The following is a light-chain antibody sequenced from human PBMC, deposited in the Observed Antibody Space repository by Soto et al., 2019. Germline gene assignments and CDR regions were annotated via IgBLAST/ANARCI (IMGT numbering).Light chain of an antibody. CDR3: FLYVGASIYV. CDR1: PSFVGTYNF. J-gene: IGLJ1*01. Sequence: QSALTQPASGSGPAGQSITISCTGTPSFVGTYNFVSWYPRHPGNTPQVLIYDGTKRPSGVSNRCSGSTSSSTASLTISGLQTEDEADYYCFLYVGASIYVFGTGTKVTVL. V-gene: IGLV2-23*01. CDR2: DGT.